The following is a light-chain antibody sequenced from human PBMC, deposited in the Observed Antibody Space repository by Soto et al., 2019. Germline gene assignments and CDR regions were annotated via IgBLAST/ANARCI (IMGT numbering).Light chain of an antibody. J-gene: IGLJ2*01. CDR1: NNDVGGYNY. Sequence: QSVLTQPASVSGSPGQSITISCTGTNNDVGGYNYVSWYQHHPGEAPKLIIYEVINRPSGVSNRFSGSKSGNAASLTISGLQSEDEADYYCSSFTSSKTVLFGGGTKLTVL. CDR3: SSFTSSKTVL. V-gene: IGLV2-14*01. CDR2: EVI.